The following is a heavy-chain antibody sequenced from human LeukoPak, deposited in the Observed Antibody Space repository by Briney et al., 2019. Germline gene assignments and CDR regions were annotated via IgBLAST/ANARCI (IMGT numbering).Heavy chain of an antibody. CDR1: GFTFSGSA. Sequence: GGSLRLSCAASGFTFSGSAVHWVRQASGKGLEWLGRIRTKPDNYAAAYAASVKGRFTISRDDSKNSAYLQMDSLKTEDTAVYYCSRFDLDCDGSRYASDGLGVWGQGTTVIVSS. V-gene: IGHV3-73*01. J-gene: IGHJ6*02. D-gene: IGHD2-21*01. CDR2: IRTKPDNYAA. CDR3: SRFDLDCDGSRYASDGLGV.